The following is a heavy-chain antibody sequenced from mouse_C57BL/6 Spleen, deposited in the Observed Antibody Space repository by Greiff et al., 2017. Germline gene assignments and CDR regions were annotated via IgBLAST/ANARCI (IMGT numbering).Heavy chain of an antibody. CDR3: ARVGSPFDY. D-gene: IGHD4-1*01. CDR2: ISYDGSN. V-gene: IGHV3-6*01. CDR1: GYSITSGYY. Sequence: EVQVVESGPGLVKPSQSLSLTCSVTGYSITSGYYWNWIRQFPGNKLEWMGYISYDGSNNYNPSLKNRISITRDTSKNQFFLKLNSVTTEDTATYYCARVGSPFDYWGQGTTLTVSS. J-gene: IGHJ2*01.